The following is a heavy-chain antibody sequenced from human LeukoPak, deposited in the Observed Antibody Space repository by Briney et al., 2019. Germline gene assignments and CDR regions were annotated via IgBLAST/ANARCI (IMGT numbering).Heavy chain of an antibody. J-gene: IGHJ4*02. Sequence: GGSLRLSCAASGFSFRDFWMTWVRQAPGKGLEWVANINQGGSVKYYVDSVKGRYTISRDDAKSSLYVQMNSLRDEDTAVYYCARFGYSGWNLEYWGQGTLVTVSS. D-gene: IGHD5-12*01. CDR3: ARFGYSGWNLEY. CDR1: GFSFRDFW. V-gene: IGHV3-7*01. CDR2: INQGGSVK.